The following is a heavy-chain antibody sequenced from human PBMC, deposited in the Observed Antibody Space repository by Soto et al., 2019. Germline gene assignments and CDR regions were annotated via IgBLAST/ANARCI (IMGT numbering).Heavy chain of an antibody. CDR2: ISYDGSNK. Sequence: GGSLRLSCAASGFTFSSYGMHWVRQAPGKGLEWVAVISYDGSNKYYADSVKGRFTISRDNSKNTLYLQMNSLRAEDTAVYYCAKSSIPHYFDYWGQGTLVTVSS. CDR1: GFTFSSYG. J-gene: IGHJ4*02. CDR3: AKSSIPHYFDY. D-gene: IGHD2-2*01. V-gene: IGHV3-30*18.